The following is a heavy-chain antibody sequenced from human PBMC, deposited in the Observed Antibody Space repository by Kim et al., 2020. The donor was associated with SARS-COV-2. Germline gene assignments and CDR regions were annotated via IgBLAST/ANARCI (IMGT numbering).Heavy chain of an antibody. Sequence: GGSLRLSCAASGFTVSSSYVGWVRQAPGTGLEWVSIIHSGENTFYADSVKGRFTMSSDNSKNTVYLQMNNLRAGDTAVYYCAARRGEYHVYFDYWGQGTLVTVFS. V-gene: IGHV3-53*01. CDR3: AARRGEYHVYFDY. D-gene: IGHD3-10*01. J-gene: IGHJ4*02. CDR1: GFTVSSSY. CDR2: IHSGENT.